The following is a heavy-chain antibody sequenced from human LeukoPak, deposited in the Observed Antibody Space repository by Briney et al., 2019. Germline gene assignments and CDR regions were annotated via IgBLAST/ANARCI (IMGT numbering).Heavy chain of an antibody. CDR1: GGTSNSHA. Sequence: ASVKVSCKASGGTSNSHAISWVRQAPGQGLEWMGRIIPNLGTTNRAQNFQDRVTLTADKSTNTAYIELTSLTSDDTAVYYCATTNDGGGYQWGDFFDFWGQATLVTVSS. V-gene: IGHV1-69*04. CDR2: IIPNLGTT. D-gene: IGHD3-22*01. CDR3: ATTNDGGGYQWGDFFDF. J-gene: IGHJ4*02.